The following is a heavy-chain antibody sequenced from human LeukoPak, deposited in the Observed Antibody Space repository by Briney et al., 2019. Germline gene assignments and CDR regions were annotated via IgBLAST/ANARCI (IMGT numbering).Heavy chain of an antibody. CDR3: ARLSGRIAARYLDY. J-gene: IGHJ4*02. V-gene: IGHV4-39*01. CDR2: IYYSGST. Sequence: PSETLSLTCTVPGGSISSSSYYWGWIRQPPGKGLEWIGSIYYSGSTYYNPSLKSPVTISVDTSKNQFSLKLSSVTAADTAVYYCARLSGRIAARYLDYWGQGTLVTVCS. D-gene: IGHD6-6*01. CDR1: GGSISSSSYY.